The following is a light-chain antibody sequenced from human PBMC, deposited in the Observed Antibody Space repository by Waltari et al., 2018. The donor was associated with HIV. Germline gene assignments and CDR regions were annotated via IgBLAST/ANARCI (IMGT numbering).Light chain of an antibody. CDR2: YDD. CDR3: AAWDDSLNGYV. J-gene: IGLJ1*01. CDR1: RSHPGSNA. V-gene: IGLV1-36*01. Sequence: QSVLTQPPSVSEAPRQRVTISCSGSRSHPGSNAVNWYQQVPGKAPKLLIYYDDLLSSGVSDRFSGSKSGTSASLAIRGLQSEDEADYYCAAWDDSLNGYVFGSGTKVTVL.